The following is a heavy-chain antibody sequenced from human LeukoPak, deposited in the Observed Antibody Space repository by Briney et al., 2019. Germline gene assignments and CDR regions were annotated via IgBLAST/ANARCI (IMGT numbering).Heavy chain of an antibody. Sequence: GGSLRLSCTASGLVFSDYFMSWIRQAPGKGLEWISYITGSSTYTNYADSVRGRFTISRDNAKNSLYLQINSLRAADTAVYYCATVTTRDGYRIDYWGQGTLVTVSS. J-gene: IGHJ4*02. CDR3: ATVTTRDGYRIDY. CDR1: GLVFSDYF. D-gene: IGHD5-24*01. V-gene: IGHV3-11*05. CDR2: ITGSSTYT.